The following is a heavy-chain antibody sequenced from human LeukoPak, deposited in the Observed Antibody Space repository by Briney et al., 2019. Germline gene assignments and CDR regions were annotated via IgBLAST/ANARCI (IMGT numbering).Heavy chain of an antibody. CDR1: GFTFSDHY. CDR2: TRNKANSYTT. Sequence: GGSLRLSRAASGFTFSDHYMDWVRQAPGKGLEGVGRTRNKANSYTTEYAASVKGRFPISRDDSKNSLYLQMNSLKTEDTAVYFCAREGKRITRLRGVITPRGYYYMDVWGKGTTVTVSS. CDR3: AREGKRITRLRGVITPRGYYYMDV. D-gene: IGHD3-10*01. V-gene: IGHV3-72*01. J-gene: IGHJ6*03.